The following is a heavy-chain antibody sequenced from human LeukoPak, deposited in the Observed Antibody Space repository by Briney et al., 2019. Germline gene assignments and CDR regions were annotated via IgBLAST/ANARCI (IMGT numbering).Heavy chain of an antibody. Sequence: SETLSLTCTVSGGSISRSSHYWGWIRQPPGKGLEWIGSIYYSGRPYYNLALKSRLTISVDTSKNQLSLNLTSVTAADTAVYYCARTLVRGIIEFDFWGQGTLVTVSS. CDR2: IYYSGRP. V-gene: IGHV4-39*01. CDR3: ARTLVRGIIEFDF. CDR1: GGSISRSSHY. D-gene: IGHD3-10*01. J-gene: IGHJ4*02.